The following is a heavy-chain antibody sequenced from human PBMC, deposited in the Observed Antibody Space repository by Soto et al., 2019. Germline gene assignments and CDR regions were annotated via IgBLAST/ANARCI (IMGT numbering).Heavy chain of an antibody. V-gene: IGHV3-74*01. CDR3: LRGNSGYGNFDY. CDR1: GFTFSSYW. CDR2: IKGDGSET. D-gene: IGHD5-12*01. Sequence: GGSLRLSCAASGFTFSSYWMHWVRQAPGKWLVWVSRIKGDGSETNYADSVKGRFTISRDNAKNTLYLQLNSLRAEDTAVYYCLRGNSGYGNFDYWGQGTRVTVSS. J-gene: IGHJ4*02.